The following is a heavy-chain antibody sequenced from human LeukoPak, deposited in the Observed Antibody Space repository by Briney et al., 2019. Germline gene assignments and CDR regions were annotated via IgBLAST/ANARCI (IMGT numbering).Heavy chain of an antibody. CDR3: ARETYCSSITCYNVVDAFDI. CDR2: IYYSGST. V-gene: IGHV4-39*07. Sequence: PSETLSLTCSVSGDSMSSSSYYWVWIRQPPGKGLEWIGSIYYSGSTYYNPSLKSRVTISVDTSKNQFSLKLSSVTAADTAVYYCARETYCSSITCYNVVDAFDIWGQGTMVTVSS. D-gene: IGHD2-2*02. CDR1: GDSMSSSSYY. J-gene: IGHJ3*02.